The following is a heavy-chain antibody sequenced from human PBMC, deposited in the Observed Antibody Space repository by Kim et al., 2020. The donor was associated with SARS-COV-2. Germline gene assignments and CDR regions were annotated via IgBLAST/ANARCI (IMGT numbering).Heavy chain of an antibody. Sequence: SLRLSCAASGFTFDDYAMHRVRQAPGKGLEWVSGISWNSGSIGYADSVKGRFTISRDNAKNSLYLQMNSLRAEDTALYYCAKDLGSGAYYYYGMDVWGQGTTVTVSS. J-gene: IGHJ6*02. V-gene: IGHV3-9*01. CDR2: ISWNSGSI. CDR3: AKDLGSGAYYYYGMDV. CDR1: GFTFDDYA. D-gene: IGHD3-10*01.